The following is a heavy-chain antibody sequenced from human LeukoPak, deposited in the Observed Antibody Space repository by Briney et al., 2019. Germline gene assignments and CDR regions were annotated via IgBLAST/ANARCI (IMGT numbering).Heavy chain of an antibody. V-gene: IGHV5-51*01. CDR1: GYSFTSYW. Sequence: GESLKISCKGSGYSFTSYWIGWVRQMPGKGLEWMGIIYPGDSDTRYSPSFQGQVTISADKSISTAYLQWSSLKASDTAMYYCARSVSSGGSLGAFDIWGQGTMVTVSS. CDR2: IYPGDSDT. J-gene: IGHJ3*02. D-gene: IGHD2-15*01. CDR3: ARSVSSGGSLGAFDI.